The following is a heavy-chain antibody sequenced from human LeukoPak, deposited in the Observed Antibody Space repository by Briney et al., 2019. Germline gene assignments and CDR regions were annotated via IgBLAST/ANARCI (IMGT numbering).Heavy chain of an antibody. J-gene: IGHJ3*02. Sequence: GGSLRLSCAASGFTFNTYSMIWVRQAPGKGLEWLSSITSGSNHIYYADSVKGRFTISRDNSKNTLYLQMNSLRAEDTAVYYCAREGEGVSGDAFDIWGQGTMVTVSS. V-gene: IGHV3-21*01. D-gene: IGHD3-16*01. CDR2: ITSGSNHI. CDR3: AREGEGVSGDAFDI. CDR1: GFTFNTYS.